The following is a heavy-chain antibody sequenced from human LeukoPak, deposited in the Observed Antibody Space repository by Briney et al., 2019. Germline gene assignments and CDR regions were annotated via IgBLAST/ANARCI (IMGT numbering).Heavy chain of an antibody. CDR3: AREYGSGSYTGIAY. CDR1: GYTFLKHG. CDR2: ISAYNSAYNGNT. D-gene: IGHD3-10*01. J-gene: IGHJ4*02. Sequence: GASVKDSCKASGYTFLKHGITWVRPAPGQGLAGVGWISAYNSAYNGNTHYAQKLPARVTTTTDTSTNTGYMELRSLRPDDTAVYYCAREYGSGSYTGIAYWGQGTLVTVSS. V-gene: IGHV1-18*01.